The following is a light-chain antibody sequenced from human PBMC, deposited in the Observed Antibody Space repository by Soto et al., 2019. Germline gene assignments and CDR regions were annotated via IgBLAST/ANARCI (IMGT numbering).Light chain of an antibody. Sequence: IQLTQSPSSLSASVGDRVTITCRASQGIINYLAWYQQKPGKAPKLLIYGASTLQSGFPSRFGGSGSVTDLALPVSSLQPGDFETYYCQQLFMYPPTFGPGTKVDIK. CDR3: QQLFMYPPT. V-gene: IGKV1-9*01. CDR2: GAS. J-gene: IGKJ3*01. CDR1: QGIINY.